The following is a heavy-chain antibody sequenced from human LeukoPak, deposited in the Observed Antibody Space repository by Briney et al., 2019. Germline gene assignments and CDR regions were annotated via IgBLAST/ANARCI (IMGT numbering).Heavy chain of an antibody. CDR3: ARSGRVYDAFDI. J-gene: IGHJ3*02. D-gene: IGHD1-14*01. CDR1: GGSISSGGYS. Sequence: SQTLSLTCAVSGGSISSGGYSWSWIRQPPGKGLEWIGYIYHSGSTYYNPSHKSRVTISVDRSKNQFSLKLSSVTAADTAVYYCARSGRVYDAFDIWGQGTMVTVSS. CDR2: IYHSGST. V-gene: IGHV4-30-2*01.